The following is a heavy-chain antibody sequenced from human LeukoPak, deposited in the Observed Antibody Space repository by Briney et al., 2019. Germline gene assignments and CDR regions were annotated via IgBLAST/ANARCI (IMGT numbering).Heavy chain of an antibody. J-gene: IGHJ3*02. Sequence: GASVKVSCMASGGTFSSYAISWVRQAPGQGLEWMGGIIPIFGTANYAQKFQGRVTITADESTSTAYMELSSLRSEDTAVYYCARTRAGYGDGHDAFDIWGQGTMVTVSS. CDR2: IIPIFGTA. V-gene: IGHV1-69*13. D-gene: IGHD4-17*01. CDR3: ARTRAGYGDGHDAFDI. CDR1: GGTFSSYA.